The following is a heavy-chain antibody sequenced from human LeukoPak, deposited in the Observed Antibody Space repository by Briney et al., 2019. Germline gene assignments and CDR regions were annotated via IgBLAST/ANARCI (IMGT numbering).Heavy chain of an antibody. V-gene: IGHV3-23*01. J-gene: IGHJ4*02. CDR3: AKNTNYVSSGYYYYFDY. D-gene: IGHD3-22*01. Sequence: PGGSLRLSCTASGFTFSSYAMSWVRQAPGKGPEWVSVISGSGGSTYYADSVKGRFTISRDNSKNTLYLQMNSLRAEDTAVYYCAKNTNYVSSGYYYYFDYWGQGTLVTVSS. CDR2: ISGSGGST. CDR1: GFTFSSYA.